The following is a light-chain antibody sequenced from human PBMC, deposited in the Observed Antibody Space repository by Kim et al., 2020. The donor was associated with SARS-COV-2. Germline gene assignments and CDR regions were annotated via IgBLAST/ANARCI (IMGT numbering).Light chain of an antibody. CDR1: QNVDNF. J-gene: IGKJ4*01. V-gene: IGKV3-11*01. CDR2: DAS. CDR3: QQRKNWPPT. Sequence: PGERASLTCRASQNVDNFLAWYQQKPGQAPRLLIYDASNGDTGIPARFSGSGSGTDFTLTISSLEPEDFAVYYCQQRKNWPPTFGGGTKVDIK.